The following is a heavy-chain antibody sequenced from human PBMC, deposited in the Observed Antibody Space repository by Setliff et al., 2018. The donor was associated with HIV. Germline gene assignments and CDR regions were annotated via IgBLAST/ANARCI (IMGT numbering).Heavy chain of an antibody. CDR3: ARVHSSSWYYFDY. D-gene: IGHD6-13*01. V-gene: IGHV4-39*07. CDR2: ICYGGST. Sequence: PSETLSLTCTVSGGSINSRSYCWGWIRQPPGKGLEWIGSICYGGSTNYNPSLKSRVTISVDTSKNQFSLKLSSVTAADTAVYYCARVHSSSWYYFDYWGQGTLVTVSS. CDR1: GGSINSRSYC. J-gene: IGHJ4*02.